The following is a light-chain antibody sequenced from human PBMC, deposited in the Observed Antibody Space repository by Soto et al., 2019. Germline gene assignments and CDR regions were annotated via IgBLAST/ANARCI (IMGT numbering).Light chain of an antibody. J-gene: IGKJ2*01. V-gene: IGKV1-5*03. CDR2: EAS. CDR3: QQYDSYPYT. CDR1: QSISNW. Sequence: DIPMTQSPSTLSASVGDRVTITCRASQSISNWLAWYQQKPGKAPKLLIYEASTLEGGVPSRFSGSGSGTEFTLTISSLQSDDFATYYCQQYDSYPYTFAQGTKLEIK.